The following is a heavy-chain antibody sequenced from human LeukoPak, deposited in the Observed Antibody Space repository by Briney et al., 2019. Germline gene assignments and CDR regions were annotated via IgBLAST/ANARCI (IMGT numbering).Heavy chain of an antibody. CDR2: IDQDGSDI. Sequence: GGSLRLSCAGSGFTLSNYWMSWVRQAPGKGLEWVANIDQDGSDINYVGSVEGRFTISRDDAKNSLYLQMNSLRAEDTAVYYCARESTEDRSGHWGQGTLVTASS. V-gene: IGHV3-7*01. D-gene: IGHD4-17*01. CDR3: ARESTEDRSGH. CDR1: GFTLSNYW. J-gene: IGHJ4*02.